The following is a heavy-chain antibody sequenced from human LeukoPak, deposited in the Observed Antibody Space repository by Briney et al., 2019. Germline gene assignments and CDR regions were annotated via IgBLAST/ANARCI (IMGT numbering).Heavy chain of an antibody. J-gene: IGHJ4*02. CDR1: GFTFSSYS. V-gene: IGHV3-66*01. D-gene: IGHD6-13*01. CDR3: ARVTSSTWYYFDC. Sequence: PGGSLRLSCAASGFTFSSYSMNWVRQAPGKGLEWVSVIYSSGGTQYADSVKDRFTISRDDSKDTLYLQMNSLRAEDTALYYCARVTSSTWYYFDCWGQGTLVTVSS. CDR2: IYSSGGT.